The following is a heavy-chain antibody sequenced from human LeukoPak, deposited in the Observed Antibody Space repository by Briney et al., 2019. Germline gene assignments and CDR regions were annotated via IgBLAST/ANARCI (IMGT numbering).Heavy chain of an antibody. J-gene: IGHJ4*02. CDR1: GFTFSSYS. Sequence: GGSLRLSCAAAGFTFSSYSMNWVRQAPGKGLEWVSSISSSSSYIYYADSVKGRFTISRDNAKNSLYLQMNSLRAEDTAVYYCAREPEGLLAFDHWGQGTLVTVSS. D-gene: IGHD2-15*01. CDR2: ISSSSSYI. CDR3: AREPEGLLAFDH. V-gene: IGHV3-21*01.